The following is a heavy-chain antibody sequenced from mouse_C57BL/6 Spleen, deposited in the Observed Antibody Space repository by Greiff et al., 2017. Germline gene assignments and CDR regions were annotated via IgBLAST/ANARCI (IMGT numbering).Heavy chain of an antibody. CDR2: IYPRSGNT. CDR1: GYTFTSYG. CDR3: ARRGTTAVGYFGV. Sequence: QVQLQQSGAELARPGASVKLSCKASGYTFTSYGISWVKQRTGQGLEWIGEIYPRSGNTYYNEKFKGKATLTADNSSSTAYMELRSLTSEDSAVYFCARRGTTAVGYFGVWGTGTTVTASS. V-gene: IGHV1-81*01. D-gene: IGHD1-2*01. J-gene: IGHJ1*03.